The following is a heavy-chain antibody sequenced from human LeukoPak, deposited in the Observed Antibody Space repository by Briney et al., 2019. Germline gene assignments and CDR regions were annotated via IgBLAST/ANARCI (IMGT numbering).Heavy chain of an antibody. Sequence: PGGSLRLSCAASGFTFSSYWMSWVRQAPGKGLEWVANIKQDGSEKYYVDSVKGRFTISRDNAKNSLYLQMNSLRVEDTAVYYCARVVVVPAAWDAFDIWGQGTMVTVSS. CDR1: GFTFSSYW. J-gene: IGHJ3*02. CDR2: IKQDGSEK. D-gene: IGHD2-2*01. CDR3: ARVVVVPAAWDAFDI. V-gene: IGHV3-7*01.